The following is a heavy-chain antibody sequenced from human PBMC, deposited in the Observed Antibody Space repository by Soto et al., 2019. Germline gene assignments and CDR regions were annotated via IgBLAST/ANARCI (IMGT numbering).Heavy chain of an antibody. CDR2: IYYSGST. CDR1: GASIDLYY. CDR3: ARQLVSGCTDP. J-gene: IGHJ5*02. V-gene: IGHV4-59*01. Sequence: SETLSLTCTVSGASIDLYYWSWIRQPPGKGLEWIGYIYYSGSTDYNPSLKSRVTISIDASRTQFSLTLNSVTAADTAVYYCARQLVSGCTDPWRQGTLVTVSP. D-gene: IGHD1-1*01.